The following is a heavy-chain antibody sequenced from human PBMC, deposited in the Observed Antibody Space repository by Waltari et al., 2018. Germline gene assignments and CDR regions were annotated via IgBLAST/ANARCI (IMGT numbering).Heavy chain of an antibody. CDR1: GFTFSSHW. J-gene: IGHJ1*01. Sequence: EVQLMESGGGLVQPGGSMRLCCAASGFTFSSHWISWVRQAPGKGLEWVANIKEDGSEKYYVDSVKGRFTISRDNAKNSLYLQMNSLRVEDAAVYYCARLIGGTLTEYYQWGQGTLVTVPS. D-gene: IGHD1-26*01. CDR3: ARLIGGTLTEYYQ. CDR2: IKEDGSEK. V-gene: IGHV3-7*01.